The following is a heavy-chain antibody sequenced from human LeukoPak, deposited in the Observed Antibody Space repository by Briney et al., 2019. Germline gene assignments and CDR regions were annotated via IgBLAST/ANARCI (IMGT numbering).Heavy chain of an antibody. CDR1: GGSFSGYY. Sequence: SETLSPTCAVYGGSFSGYYWSWIRQPPGKGLEWIGEINHSGSTNYNPSLKSRVTISVDTSKNQFSLKLSSVTAADTAVYYCARHPLYYYGRGAFDIWGQGTMVTVSS. J-gene: IGHJ3*02. CDR2: INHSGST. CDR3: ARHPLYYYGRGAFDI. D-gene: IGHD3-10*01. V-gene: IGHV4-34*01.